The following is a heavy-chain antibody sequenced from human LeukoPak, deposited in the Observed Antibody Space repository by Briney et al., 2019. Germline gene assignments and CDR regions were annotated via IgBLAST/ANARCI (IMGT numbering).Heavy chain of an antibody. J-gene: IGHJ3*02. CDR1: GFTFDDYA. D-gene: IGHD3-9*01. Sequence: GGSLRLSCAASGFTFDDYAMHWVRQAPGKGLEWVSGISWNSGSIGYADSVKGRFTISRDNAKNSLYLQMNSLRAEDTALYYCAKKDWSYAFYIWGQGTMVTVSS. CDR2: ISWNSGSI. CDR3: AKKDWSYAFYI. V-gene: IGHV3-9*01.